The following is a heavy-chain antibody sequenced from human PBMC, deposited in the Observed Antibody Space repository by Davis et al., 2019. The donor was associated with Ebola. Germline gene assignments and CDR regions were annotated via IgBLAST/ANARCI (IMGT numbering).Heavy chain of an antibody. V-gene: IGHV3-30*03. CDR2: TAYDGSNT. D-gene: IGHD2-2*01. J-gene: IGHJ4*02. Sequence: GESLKISCAASGFTFSNFGMHWVRQAPGKGLEWVAVTAYDGSNTYYVDSVRGRFTISRDDSQSTLYLQMTSLRPEDTAVYYCARMIGYCASSSCSQPGYWGQGTLVSVSS. CDR1: GFTFSNFG. CDR3: ARMIGYCASSSCSQPGY.